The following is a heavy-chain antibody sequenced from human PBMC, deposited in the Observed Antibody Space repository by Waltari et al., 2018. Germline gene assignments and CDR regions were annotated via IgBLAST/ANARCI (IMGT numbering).Heavy chain of an antibody. CDR1: GYSISSGYY. D-gene: IGHD3-3*01. CDR2: IYHSGSN. CDR3: ARGGAFLFGVVISHAFDI. V-gene: IGHV4-38-2*01. Sequence: QVQLQESGPGLVKPSETLSLTCAVSGYSISSGYYWGWIRQPPGKGLEWIGSIYHSGSNYYNTSLKSRVTISVDTSKNQFSLKLSSVTAADTAVYYCARGGAFLFGVVISHAFDIWGQGTMVTVSS. J-gene: IGHJ3*02.